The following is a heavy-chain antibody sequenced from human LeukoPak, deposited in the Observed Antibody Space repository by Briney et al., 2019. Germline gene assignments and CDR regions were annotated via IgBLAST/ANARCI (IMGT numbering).Heavy chain of an antibody. CDR3: ARGLTDFDY. J-gene: IGHJ4*02. CDR2: INPNSGGT. Sequence: LEWMGWINPNSGGTNYAQKFQGWVTMTRDTSISTAYMELSRLRSDDTAVYYCARGLTDFDYWGQGTLVTVSS. D-gene: IGHD2-8*02. V-gene: IGHV1-2*04.